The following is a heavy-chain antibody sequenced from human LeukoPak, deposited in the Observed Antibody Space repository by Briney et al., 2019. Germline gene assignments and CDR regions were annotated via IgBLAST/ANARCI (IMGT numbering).Heavy chain of an antibody. Sequence: GGSLRLSCAASGLAFSAYKMHWVRQAPRKGLVWVSRISTDGYTTDYADFVQGRFTASRDNPKNTLFLQMNSLRTEDAAVYYCAKEVRGFSYGSDWGQGTLVTVSS. CDR3: AKEVRGFSYGSD. J-gene: IGHJ4*02. D-gene: IGHD5-18*01. CDR2: ISTDGYTT. CDR1: GLAFSAYK. V-gene: IGHV3-74*01.